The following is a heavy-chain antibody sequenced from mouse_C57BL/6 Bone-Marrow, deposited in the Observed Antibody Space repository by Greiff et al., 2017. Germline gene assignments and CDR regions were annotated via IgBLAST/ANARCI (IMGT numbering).Heavy chain of an antibody. Sequence: SGAELVRPGASVTLSCKASGYTFTDYEMHWVKQTPVHGLEWIGAIDPETGGTAYNQKFKGKAILTADKSSSTAYMELRSLTSEDSAVYYCTRGYYGNYNYAMDYWGQGTSVTVSS. V-gene: IGHV1-15*01. CDR1: GYTFTDYE. D-gene: IGHD2-1*01. CDR3: TRGYYGNYNYAMDY. CDR2: IDPETGGT. J-gene: IGHJ4*01.